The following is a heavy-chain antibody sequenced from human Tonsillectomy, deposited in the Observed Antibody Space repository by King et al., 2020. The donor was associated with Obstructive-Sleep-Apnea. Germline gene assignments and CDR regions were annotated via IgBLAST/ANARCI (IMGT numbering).Heavy chain of an antibody. CDR3: ARAMYYYDSAAVDY. CDR2: ITSDSNTV. Sequence: VQLVESGGGLVKPGGSLRLSCAASGFTFSDSYMSWIRQAPGKGLEWVSYITSDSNTVYYADSVKGRFTISRDNAKNSLYLQMNSLRAEDTAVYYCARAMYYYDSAAVDYWGQGTLVTVSS. V-gene: IGHV3-11*01. CDR1: GFTFSDSY. D-gene: IGHD3-22*01. J-gene: IGHJ4*02.